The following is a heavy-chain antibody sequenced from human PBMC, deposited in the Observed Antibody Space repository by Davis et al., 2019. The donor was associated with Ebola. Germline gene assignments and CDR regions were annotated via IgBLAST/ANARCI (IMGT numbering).Heavy chain of an antibody. CDR1: GFTFSSYA. Sequence: PGGSLRLPCAASGFTFSSYAMHWVRQSPGKGLEWVAVIYSGGSYTNYADSVKGRFTISRDNAKNSLYLQMNNLRAEDTAIYYCVRFFFDLWGQGALVAVSS. CDR2: IYSGGSYT. CDR3: VRFFFDL. V-gene: IGHV3-33*01. J-gene: IGHJ4*02.